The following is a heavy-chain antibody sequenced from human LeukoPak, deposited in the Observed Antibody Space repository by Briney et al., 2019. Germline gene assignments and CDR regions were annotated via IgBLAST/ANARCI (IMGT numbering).Heavy chain of an antibody. V-gene: IGHV4-61*01. CDR1: GGSVSSGSYY. J-gene: IGHJ4*02. CDR2: IYYSGST. CDR3: ASVFISSGYYGGYFDY. Sequence: SETLSLTCTVSGGSVSSGSYYWSWIRQPPGKGLEWIGYIYYSGSTNYNPSLKSRVTISVDTSKNQFSLKLSSVTAADTAVYYCASVFISSGYYGGYFDYWGQGTLVTVSS. D-gene: IGHD3-22*01.